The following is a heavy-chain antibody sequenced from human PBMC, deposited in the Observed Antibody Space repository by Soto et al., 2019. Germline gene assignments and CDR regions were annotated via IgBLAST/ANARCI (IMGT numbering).Heavy chain of an antibody. J-gene: IGHJ3*02. Sequence: PGGSLRLSCTASGLTFTDYWMHWVRQAPGKGLVWVPRISGDETSTSDADSVKGRFTISRDNAKNSLYLQMNSLRAEDTALYYCAKIVGLIDAFDIWGQGTMVTVSS. V-gene: IGHV3-74*01. CDR1: GLTFTDYW. CDR3: AKIVGLIDAFDI. D-gene: IGHD1-26*01. CDR2: ISGDETST.